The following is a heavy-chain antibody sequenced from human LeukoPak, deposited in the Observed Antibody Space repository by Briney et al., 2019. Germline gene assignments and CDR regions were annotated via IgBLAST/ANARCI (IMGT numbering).Heavy chain of an antibody. CDR2: IYYSGST. J-gene: IGHJ4*02. V-gene: IGHV4-59*01. Sequence: SETLSLTCTVSGGSISSYYWSWIRQPPGKGLEWIGYIYYSGSTNYNPSLKSRVTISVDTSKNQFSLKLSSVTAADTAVYYCGRAGYSGNDGIWGQGTLVTVSS. CDR1: GGSISSYY. CDR3: GRAGYSGNDGI. D-gene: IGHD5-12*01.